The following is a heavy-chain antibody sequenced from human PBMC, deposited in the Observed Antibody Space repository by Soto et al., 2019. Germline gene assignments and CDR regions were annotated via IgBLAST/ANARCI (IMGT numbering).Heavy chain of an antibody. V-gene: IGHV3-33*01. Sequence: PGGSLRLSCAASGFTFGSYGMHWVRQAPGKGLEWVAVIWYDGSNKYYADSVKGRFTISRDNSKNTLYLQMNSLRAEDTAVYYCARGRTDIVVVPADFDYWGQGTLVTVSS. CDR1: GFTFGSYG. D-gene: IGHD2-2*01. CDR2: IWYDGSNK. CDR3: ARGRTDIVVVPADFDY. J-gene: IGHJ4*02.